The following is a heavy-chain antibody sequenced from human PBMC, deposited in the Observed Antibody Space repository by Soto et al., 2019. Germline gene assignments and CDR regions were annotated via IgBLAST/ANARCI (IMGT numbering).Heavy chain of an antibody. CDR3: ARDFTGWPPDGVDY. CDR2: ISAYNGNT. V-gene: IGHV1-18*01. D-gene: IGHD3-16*01. J-gene: IGHJ4*02. CDR1: GYTFTNYA. Sequence: QVQLVQSGVEVKKPGASVKVSCKASGYTFTNYAISWVRQAPGQGLEWMGWISAYNGNTNYAQNLRGRVTMTTDASTRTAYMELRSLRYDDTAMYYCARDFTGWPPDGVDYWGQGTLVTVSS.